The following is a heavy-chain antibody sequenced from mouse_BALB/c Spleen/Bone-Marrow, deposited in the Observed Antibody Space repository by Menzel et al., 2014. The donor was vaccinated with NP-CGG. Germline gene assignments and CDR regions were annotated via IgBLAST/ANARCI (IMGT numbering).Heavy chain of an antibody. CDR1: GFNIKDTY. J-gene: IGHJ4*01. CDR3: ASAYYYAMDY. V-gene: IGHV14-3*02. Sequence: EVQLQQSGAELVKPGASVKLSCTASGFNIKDTYMHWVKQRPEQGLEWIGRIDPANGNTKYDPKFQGKATITADTSSNTAYLQLSRLTSEDTAVYYCASAYYYAMDYWGQGTSVTVSS. CDR2: IDPANGNT.